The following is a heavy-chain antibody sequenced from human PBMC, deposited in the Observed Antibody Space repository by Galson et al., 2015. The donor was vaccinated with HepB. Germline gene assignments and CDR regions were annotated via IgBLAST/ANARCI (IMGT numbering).Heavy chain of an antibody. J-gene: IGHJ6*02. CDR3: AKVLRIAAAGFYYYGMDV. CDR1: GFTFSSYG. V-gene: IGHV3-30*18. D-gene: IGHD6-13*01. Sequence: SLRLSCAASGFTFSSYGMHWVRQAPGKGLEWVAVISYDGSNKYYADSVKGRFTISRDNSKNTLYLQMYSLRAEDTAVFYCAKVLRIAAAGFYYYGMDVWGQGTTVTVSS. CDR2: ISYDGSNK.